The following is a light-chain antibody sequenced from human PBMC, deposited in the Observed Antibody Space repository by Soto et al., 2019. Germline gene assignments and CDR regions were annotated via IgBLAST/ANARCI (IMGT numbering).Light chain of an antibody. J-gene: IGLJ1*01. Sequence: QSVLTQPRSVSGSPGQSVTISCTGTSSDAGGYNYVSWYQQHPGKAPKLMIYDVSKRPSGVPDRFSGSKSGNTASLTISGPQAEDEADYYCCSYAGSYRVFGTGTKVTV. CDR2: DVS. CDR1: SSDAGGYNY. CDR3: CSYAGSYRV. V-gene: IGLV2-11*01.